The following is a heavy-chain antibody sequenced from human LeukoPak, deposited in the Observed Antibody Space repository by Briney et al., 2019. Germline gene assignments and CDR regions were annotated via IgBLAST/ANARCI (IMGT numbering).Heavy chain of an antibody. D-gene: IGHD3-16*01. CDR1: GLTFSNYW. Sequence: GGPLRLSCAASGLTFSNYWMEWVRQAPGKGLEWVANIKQDGSEKNYVDSVKGRFIISRDNAKNSVYLQMHTLRADDTAVYYCARDGFGTGSNWGQGTLVTVSS. J-gene: IGHJ4*02. CDR3: ARDGFGTGSN. V-gene: IGHV3-7*03. CDR2: IKQDGSEK.